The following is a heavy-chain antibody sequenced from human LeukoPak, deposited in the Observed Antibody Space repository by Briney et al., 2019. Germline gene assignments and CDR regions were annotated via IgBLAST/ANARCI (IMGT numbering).Heavy chain of an antibody. D-gene: IGHD3-10*01. CDR3: ARGRRVYGSGTRRDAFDI. V-gene: IGHV4-4*07. CDR1: GVSISSSY. J-gene: IGHJ3*02. Sequence: SETLSLTCTVSGVSISSSYWGWIRQPAGKGLEWIGRIYRSGNTDSNPSLKSRVTMSVDTSKNQFSLKLSSVTAADTAVYYCARGRRVYGSGTRRDAFDIWGQGTMVTVSS. CDR2: IYRSGNT.